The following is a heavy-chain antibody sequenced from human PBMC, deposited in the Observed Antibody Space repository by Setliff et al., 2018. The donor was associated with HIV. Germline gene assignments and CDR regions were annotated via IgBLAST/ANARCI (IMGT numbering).Heavy chain of an antibody. CDR3: ARSIVPVASGYYYFEY. J-gene: IGHJ4*02. V-gene: IGHV4-38-2*01. CDR1: GYSINSAYY. CDR2: FHHSGSS. Sequence: KASETLSLTCAVSGYSINSAYYWGWIRQSPGKGLEWIGGFHHSGSSHYNPSLKSRVTISGQTSKNQFSLRLSSVAAGDTAVYYCARSIVPVASGYYYFEYWGQGTLVTVSS. D-gene: IGHD3-3*01.